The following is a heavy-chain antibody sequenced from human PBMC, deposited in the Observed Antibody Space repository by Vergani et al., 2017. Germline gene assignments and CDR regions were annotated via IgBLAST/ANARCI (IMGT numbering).Heavy chain of an antibody. D-gene: IGHD1-26*01. J-gene: IGHJ4*02. Sequence: QVQLVQSGAEVKKPGASVKVSCKASGYTFTSYGISWVRQAPGQGLEWMGGFDPEDGETIYAQKFQGRVTMTEDTSTDTAYMELSSLRSEDTAVYYCATERGSSSSFDYWGQGTLVTVSS. V-gene: IGHV1-24*01. CDR3: ATERGSSSSFDY. CDR1: GYTFTSYG. CDR2: FDPEDGET.